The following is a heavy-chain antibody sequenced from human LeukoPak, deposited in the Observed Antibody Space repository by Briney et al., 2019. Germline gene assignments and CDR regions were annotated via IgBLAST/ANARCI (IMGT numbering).Heavy chain of an antibody. V-gene: IGHV3-15*01. CDR2: IKSKTDGGTT. CDR1: GFPFSNAR. J-gene: IGHJ4*02. CDR3: TTEEFIAATIAY. D-gene: IGHD5-12*01. Sequence: GSLRLSFAASGFPFSNARMSWVRQAPGKGLEWVGRIKSKTDGGTTDYAAPVKGRFTISRDDSKNTLFLQMNSLKTEDTAVYFCTTEEFIAATIAYWGQGTLVTVSS.